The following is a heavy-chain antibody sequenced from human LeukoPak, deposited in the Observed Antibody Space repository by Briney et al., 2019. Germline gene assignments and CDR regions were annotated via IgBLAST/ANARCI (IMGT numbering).Heavy chain of an antibody. CDR2: IIPIFGTA. CDR1: GGTFSSYA. Sequence: SVKVSCKASGGTFSSYAISWVRQAPGQGLEWMGRIIPIFGTANYGQKFQGRVTITADESTSTAYMELSSLRSEDTAVYYCARSGPVYCSSTSCYRIYYYYGMDVWGQGTTVTVSS. D-gene: IGHD2-2*01. V-gene: IGHV1-69*13. CDR3: ARSGPVYCSSTSCYRIYYYYGMDV. J-gene: IGHJ6*02.